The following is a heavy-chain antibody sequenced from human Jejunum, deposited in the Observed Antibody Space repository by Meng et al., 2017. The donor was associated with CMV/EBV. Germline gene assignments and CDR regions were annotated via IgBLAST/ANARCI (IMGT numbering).Heavy chain of an antibody. CDR3: ARLGASLSFDY. CDR1: GYTFTAYY. CDR2: IHPNNGGT. J-gene: IGHJ4*02. V-gene: IGHV1-2*06. Sequence: SCKTSGYTFTAYYMNWVRQAPGQGLEWMGRIHPNNGGTDYAQKFQGRIALTRDTSISTAYLELSSLKSDDTAMYYCARLGASLSFDYWGQGTLVTVSS.